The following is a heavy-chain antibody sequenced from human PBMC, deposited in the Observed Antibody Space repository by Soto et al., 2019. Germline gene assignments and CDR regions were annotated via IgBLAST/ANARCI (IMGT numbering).Heavy chain of an antibody. CDR3: ARGLIAARPQYYFDY. CDR1: GGSCSGYY. CDR2: INHSGST. Sequence: SETLSLTCAVYGGSCSGYYWSWIRQPPGKGLEWIGEINHSGSTNYNPSLKSRVTISVDTSKNQFSLKLSSVTAADTAVYYCARGLIAARPQYYFDYWGQRTLVTVSS. J-gene: IGHJ4*02. V-gene: IGHV4-34*01. D-gene: IGHD6-6*01.